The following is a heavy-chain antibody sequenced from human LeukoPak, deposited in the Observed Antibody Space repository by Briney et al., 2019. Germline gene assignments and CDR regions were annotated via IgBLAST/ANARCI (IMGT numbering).Heavy chain of an antibody. J-gene: IGHJ4*02. V-gene: IGHV3-30*04. D-gene: IGHD2-21*02. CDR3: ARFRTWGDKAFDY. Sequence: GRSLRLSCAASGFIFSDYAIHWVRQAPGKGLDWVAVISYDGRDKYFTDSVKGRFTLSRDNSKNTLFLQMNSLRVEDTAVYYCARFRTWGDKAFDYWGQGTLVTVSS. CDR1: GFIFSDYA. CDR2: ISYDGRDK.